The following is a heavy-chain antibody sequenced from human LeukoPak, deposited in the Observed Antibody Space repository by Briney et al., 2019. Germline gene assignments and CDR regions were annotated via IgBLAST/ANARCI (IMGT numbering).Heavy chain of an antibody. CDR2: IYTSGFT. Sequence: SETLSLTCTVSGGSMIYYYWTWIRQPPGKGLEWIGYIYTSGFTNYHPSLKSRVTISVDTSETQSSLKVSSVTAADTAVYYCARQTPTGDFDSWGQGILVTVSS. D-gene: IGHD4-17*01. J-gene: IGHJ4*02. V-gene: IGHV4-4*09. CDR1: GGSMIYYY. CDR3: ARQTPTGDFDS.